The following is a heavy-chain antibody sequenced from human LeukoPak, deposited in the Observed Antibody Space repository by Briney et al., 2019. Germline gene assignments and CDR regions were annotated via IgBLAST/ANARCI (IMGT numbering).Heavy chain of an antibody. CDR3: ARSGDPYCSGGSCLDDVDY. J-gene: IGHJ4*02. Sequence: ASVKVSCKASGYTFTSYDINWVRQATGQGLEWMGWMNPNSGNTGYAQKFQGRVTITRNTSISTAYMELSSLRSEDTAVYYCARSGDPYCSGGSCLDDVDYWGQGTLVTVSS. D-gene: IGHD2-15*01. CDR1: GYTFTSYD. CDR2: MNPNSGNT. V-gene: IGHV1-8*03.